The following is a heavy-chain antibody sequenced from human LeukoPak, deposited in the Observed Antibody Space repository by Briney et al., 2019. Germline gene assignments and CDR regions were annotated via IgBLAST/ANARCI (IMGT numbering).Heavy chain of an antibody. CDR2: ISSSSSTI. CDR3: ARNGASSGRPYHLDY. V-gene: IGHV3-48*01. CDR1: GFTFGDYA. Sequence: GGSLRLSCTASGFTFGDYAMTWVRQAPGKGLEWVSYISSSSSTIYYGDSVKGRFTISRDNAENSLYLQMNGLRAEDTAVYFCARNGASSGRPYHLDYWGQGTLVTVSS. D-gene: IGHD6-19*01. J-gene: IGHJ4*02.